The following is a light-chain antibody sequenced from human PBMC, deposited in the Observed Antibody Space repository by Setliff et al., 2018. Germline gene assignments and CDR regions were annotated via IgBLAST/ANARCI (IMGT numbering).Light chain of an antibody. V-gene: IGLV2-14*03. CDR1: SSDIGGYNF. Sequence: QSALTQPASVSGSPGQSITISCTGTSSDIGGYNFVSWYQQHPGKAPKFIIYDVNYRPSGVSHRFSGSKSGNTASLTISGLQAEDEADYYCTSYTSTSALVIFGGGTQLTVL. J-gene: IGLJ2*01. CDR3: TSYTSTSALVI. CDR2: DVN.